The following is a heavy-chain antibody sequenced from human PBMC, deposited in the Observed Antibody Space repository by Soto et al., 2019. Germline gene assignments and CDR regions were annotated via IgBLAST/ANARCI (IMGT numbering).Heavy chain of an antibody. Sequence: EVQLVESGGGLVKPGGSLRLSCAASGFTFSSYTMNWVRQAPGKGLEWVSSINSIGSYIYDVDSVKGPFTISRDNALKSLCLEVNRLRVEDTAIYYCARGGTTLMRGRMRGNHSGMDVWGQGTTVIVSS. J-gene: IGHJ6*02. D-gene: IGHD3-10*01. CDR2: INSIGSYI. CDR3: ARGGTTLMRGRMRGNHSGMDV. V-gene: IGHV3-21*01. CDR1: GFTFSSYT.